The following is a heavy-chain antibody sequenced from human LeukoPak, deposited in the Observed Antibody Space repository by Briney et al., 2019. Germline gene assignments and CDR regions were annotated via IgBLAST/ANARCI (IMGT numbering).Heavy chain of an antibody. CDR1: GFTISNYW. D-gene: IGHD5-12*01. CDR2: IHPDGSIT. J-gene: IGHJ5*02. V-gene: IGHV3-74*03. Sequence: GGSLRLSCVGSGFTISNYWMHWVRQAPGTGLVWVSRIHPDGSITTCADSVKGRFTISRDNAKNTLYLQMNSLRAEDTAVYYCAPQQTYSPYNWFDPWGQGTLVTVSS. CDR3: APQQTYSPYNWFDP.